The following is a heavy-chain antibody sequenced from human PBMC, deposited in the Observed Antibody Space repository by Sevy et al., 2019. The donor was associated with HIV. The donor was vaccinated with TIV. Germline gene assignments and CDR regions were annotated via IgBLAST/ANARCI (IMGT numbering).Heavy chain of an antibody. CDR1: GYTFTSYG. D-gene: IGHD3-22*01. V-gene: IGHV1-18*01. J-gene: IGHJ6*02. Sequence: ASVKVSCKASGYTFTSYGISWVRQAPGQGLEWMGWISGYNANTNYAQKVQGRVTMTTDTSTSTAYIELRSLRSDDTAVYYCARDRNNYDSSGYPRGMDVWGQGTTVTVSS. CDR2: ISGYNANT. CDR3: ARDRNNYDSSGYPRGMDV.